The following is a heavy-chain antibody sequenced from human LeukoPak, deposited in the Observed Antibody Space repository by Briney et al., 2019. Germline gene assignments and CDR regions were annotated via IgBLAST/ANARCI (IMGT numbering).Heavy chain of an antibody. CDR1: GGSISSYY. V-gene: IGHV4-4*07. D-gene: IGHD5-12*01. CDR2: VYTSGNT. J-gene: IGHJ3*02. Sequence: PSETLSLTCTVSGGSISSYYWNWLRQPAGQGREGIGRVYTSGNTNYNPSLKSRVTMSVDTSKNQFSLMLSSVTAADTAVYYCARDSGYDSNQNAFDIWGQGTMVTVSS. CDR3: ARDSGYDSNQNAFDI.